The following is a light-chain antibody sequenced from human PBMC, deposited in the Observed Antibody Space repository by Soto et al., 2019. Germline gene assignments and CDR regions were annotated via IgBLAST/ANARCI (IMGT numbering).Light chain of an antibody. CDR3: ASYAVSSVV. Sequence: QSALTQPPSASGSPGQSVTISCTGTSSDIGGYNYISWYQQHPGKAPKLMIYEVSKRPSGVPDRFSASKSGNTASLTVSGLQAEDEADYYFASYAVSSVVFGGGTKLTVL. CDR2: EVS. J-gene: IGLJ2*01. CDR1: SSDIGGYNY. V-gene: IGLV2-8*01.